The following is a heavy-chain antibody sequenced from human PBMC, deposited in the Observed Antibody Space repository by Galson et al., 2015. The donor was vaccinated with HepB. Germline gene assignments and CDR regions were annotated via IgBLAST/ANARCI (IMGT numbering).Heavy chain of an antibody. CDR1: GFTFSSYS. D-gene: IGHD2-15*01. J-gene: IGHJ5*02. V-gene: IGHV3-48*04. CDR2: ISSSSSTI. Sequence: SLRLSCAASGFTFSSYSMNWVRQAPGKGLEWVSYISSSSSTIYYADSEKGRFTISRDNAKNSLYLQMSSLRAEDTAVYYCAKSVVVAATTGWFDPWGQGTLVTVSS. CDR3: AKSVVVAATTGWFDP.